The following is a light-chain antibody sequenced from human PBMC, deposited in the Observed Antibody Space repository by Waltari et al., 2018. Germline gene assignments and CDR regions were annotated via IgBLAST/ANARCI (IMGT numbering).Light chain of an antibody. J-gene: IGKJ1*01. Sequence: DILMTQSPSSLSASVGDRVTLTCRASPGISDSLAWYQQKPGKAPKVLLHDASSLESGVPSRFSGSGSGTEFTLTISRLQPEDFATYYCQQYFDFPRTFGQGTRVDIK. V-gene: IGKV1-NL1*01. CDR3: QQYFDFPRT. CDR1: PGISDS. CDR2: DAS.